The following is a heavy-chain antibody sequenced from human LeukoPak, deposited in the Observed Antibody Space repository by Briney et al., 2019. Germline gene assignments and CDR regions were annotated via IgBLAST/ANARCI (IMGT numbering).Heavy chain of an antibody. Sequence: GGSLRLSCAASGFTFDDYAMHWVRQAPGKGLEWVSGISWNSGSIGYADSVKGRFTISRDNAKNSLYLQKNSLRAEDTALYYCAKDSSGGFDYWGQGTLVTVSS. D-gene: IGHD6-19*01. CDR1: GFTFDDYA. J-gene: IGHJ4*02. CDR2: ISWNSGSI. V-gene: IGHV3-9*01. CDR3: AKDSSGGFDY.